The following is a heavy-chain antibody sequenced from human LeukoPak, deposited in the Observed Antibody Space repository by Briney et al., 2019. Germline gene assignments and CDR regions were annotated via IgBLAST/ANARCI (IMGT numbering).Heavy chain of an antibody. J-gene: IGHJ3*02. Sequence: GRSLRLSCAASGFTFSSYAMHWVRQAPGKGLEWVAVISYDGSNKYYADSVKGRFTISRDNSKNTLYLQMNSLRAEDTAVYYCARVPTWIQLWFAFDIWGQGTMVTVSS. CDR2: ISYDGSNK. D-gene: IGHD5-18*01. CDR3: ARVPTWIQLWFAFDI. CDR1: GFTFSSYA. V-gene: IGHV3-30-3*01.